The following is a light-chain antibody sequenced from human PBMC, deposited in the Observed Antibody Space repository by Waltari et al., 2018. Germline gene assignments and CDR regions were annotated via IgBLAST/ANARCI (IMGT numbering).Light chain of an antibody. V-gene: IGKV1-39*01. CDR2: TAS. J-gene: IGKJ2*01. CDR3: QQTYTTPYT. CDR1: QYISDY. Sequence: DIQMSQSPSSLSASVGDRVTITCRASQYISDYLHWYQQKPGKAPQLLIYTASTLQSGVPSGFSGSGSGSDFTLTISSLQPEDFATYCCQQTYTTPYTFGQGTRLEIK.